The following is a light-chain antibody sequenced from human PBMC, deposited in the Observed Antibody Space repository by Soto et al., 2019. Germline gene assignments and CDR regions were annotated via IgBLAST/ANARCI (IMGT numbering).Light chain of an antibody. CDR1: QSVSNNH. J-gene: IGKJ3*01. Sequence: EIVLTQSPGTLSLSPGERATLSCRASQSVSNNHLARYQQKPGQAPSLLLYATSSRATGIPDRVSGSGSWTDFTLTITRLEPEEFAVYYCPQTSIFGPGTKVYIQ. CDR3: PQTSI. CDR2: ATS. V-gene: IGKV3-20*01.